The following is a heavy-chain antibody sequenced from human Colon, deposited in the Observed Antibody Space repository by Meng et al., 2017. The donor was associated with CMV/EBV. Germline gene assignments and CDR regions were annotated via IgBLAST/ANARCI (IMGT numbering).Heavy chain of an antibody. D-gene: IGHD6-6*01. J-gene: IGHJ3*02. CDR1: GGSIGNGGYS. V-gene: IGHV4-30-2*01. CDR3: ATYISSSPGRAFDM. CDR2: IYYTGTT. Sequence: SGGSIGNGGYSWGWIRQPPGKGLEWIGYIYYTGTTFYNPSLESRVTMSVDRSKNQFSLILSSVTAADTAVYYCATYISSSPGRAFDMWGQGTMVTVSS.